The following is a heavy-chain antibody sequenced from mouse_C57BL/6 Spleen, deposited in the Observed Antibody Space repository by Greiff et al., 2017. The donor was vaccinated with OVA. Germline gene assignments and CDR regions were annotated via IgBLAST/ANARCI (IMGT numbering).Heavy chain of an antibody. D-gene: IGHD2-5*01. CDR1: GFTFSDYG. V-gene: IGHV5-17*01. Sequence: EVQLMESGGGLVKPGGSLKLSCAASGFTFSDYGMHWVRQTPEKGLEWVAYISSGSSTIYYADTVKGRVTISRDNTKNTLFLQMTSLRSEDTAMYYCANEGYRNFYYLDYWGQGTTLTVSS. CDR2: ISSGSSTI. CDR3: ANEGYRNFYYLDY. J-gene: IGHJ2*01.